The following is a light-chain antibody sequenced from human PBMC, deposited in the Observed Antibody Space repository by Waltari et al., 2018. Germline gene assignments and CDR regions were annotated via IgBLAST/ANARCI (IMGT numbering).Light chain of an antibody. CDR1: SSDVGGYNY. CDR2: EVN. V-gene: IGLV2-8*01. CDR3: SSYAGNNWV. Sequence: QSALTQPPSASGSPGQSVTISCPGTSSDVGGYNYVSLYQQHPGKAPKLMIYEVNKRPSGVPDRFSGSKSGNTASLTVSGLQAEDEADYYCSSYAGNNWVFGGGTKLTVL. J-gene: IGLJ3*02.